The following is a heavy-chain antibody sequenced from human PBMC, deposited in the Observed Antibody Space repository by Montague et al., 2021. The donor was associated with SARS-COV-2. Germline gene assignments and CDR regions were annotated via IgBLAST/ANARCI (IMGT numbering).Heavy chain of an antibody. CDR1: SSCDYY. J-gene: IGHJ6*02. CDR2: ISGKVSGETK. Sequence: SSCDYYWIWLRQPPGMGLEWIGFISGKVSGETKDYAAPVEGRFTISRDDSESTAYLQMNSLKTEDTAVYYCSRFGYGSGRYYGMDVWGQGTTVIVSS. V-gene: IGHV3-49*03. D-gene: IGHD3-10*01. CDR3: SRFGYGSGRYYGMDV.